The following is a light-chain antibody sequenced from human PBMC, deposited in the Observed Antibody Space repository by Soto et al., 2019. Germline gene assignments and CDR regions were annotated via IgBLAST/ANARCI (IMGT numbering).Light chain of an antibody. Sequence: DIQMTQSPSSLSASVGDTVTITCRASQGIIDYLAWYQQRPGKVPKLLIYAASTLQTGVPSRFSGSGAGTDFTLTISSQQPEDVATYYCQKYDSAPQTFGQGTKVEIK. J-gene: IGKJ1*01. CDR1: QGIIDY. CDR2: AAS. CDR3: QKYDSAPQT. V-gene: IGKV1-27*01.